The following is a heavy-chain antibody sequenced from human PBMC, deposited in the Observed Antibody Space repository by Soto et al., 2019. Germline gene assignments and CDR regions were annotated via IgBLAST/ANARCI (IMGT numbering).Heavy chain of an antibody. V-gene: IGHV1-8*01. J-gene: IGHJ6*02. Sequence: ASVKVSCKASGYTFTSYDINWVRQATGQGLEWMGWMNPNSGNTGYAQKFQGRVTMTRNTSTSTAYMELSSLRSEDTAVYYCARYAPYCSSTSCYHKGMDVWGQGTTVTVSS. CDR3: ARYAPYCSSTSCYHKGMDV. CDR1: GYTFTSYD. CDR2: MNPNSGNT. D-gene: IGHD2-2*01.